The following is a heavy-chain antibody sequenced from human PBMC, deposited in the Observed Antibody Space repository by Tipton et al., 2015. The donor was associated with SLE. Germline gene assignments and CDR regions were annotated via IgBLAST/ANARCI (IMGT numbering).Heavy chain of an antibody. CDR1: GGSISSGDYY. CDR2: IYYSGST. J-gene: IGHJ4*02. D-gene: IGHD2-2*01. CDR3: ASDTSRSFDY. Sequence: TLSLTCTVSGGSISSGDYYWSWIRQPPGKGLEWIGYIYYSGSTYYNPSLKSRLIISVDTSKNQFSLKLSSVTAADTAVYYCASDTSRSFDYWGQGTLVTVSS. V-gene: IGHV4-30-4*01.